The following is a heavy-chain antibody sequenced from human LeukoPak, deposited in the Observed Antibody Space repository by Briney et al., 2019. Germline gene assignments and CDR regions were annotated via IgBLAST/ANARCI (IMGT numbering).Heavy chain of an antibody. CDR1: GFTFSSYA. CDR3: ARASSSWYSDY. CDR2: ISYDGSNK. J-gene: IGHJ4*02. V-gene: IGHV3-30*04. Sequence: GRSLRLSCAASGFTFSSYAMHWVRQAPGKGLEWVAVISYDGSNKYYADSVKGRFTITRDNSKNTLYLQMNSLRAEDTAVCYCARASSSWYSDYWGQGTLVTVSS. D-gene: IGHD6-13*01.